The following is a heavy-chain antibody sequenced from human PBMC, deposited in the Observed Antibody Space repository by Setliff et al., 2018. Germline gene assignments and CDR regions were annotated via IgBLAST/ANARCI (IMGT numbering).Heavy chain of an antibody. V-gene: IGHV4-38-2*02. Sequence: PSETLSLTCTVSGDSISTHYWSWIRQPPGKTLEWIGSIYHSGSTYYNPSPKSRVTISVDTSKNQFSLKLSSVTAADTAVYYCAKESLAINTRWFDPWGQGILVTVSS. D-gene: IGHD3-3*02. CDR2: IYHSGST. CDR3: AKESLAINTRWFDP. J-gene: IGHJ5*02. CDR1: GDSISTHY.